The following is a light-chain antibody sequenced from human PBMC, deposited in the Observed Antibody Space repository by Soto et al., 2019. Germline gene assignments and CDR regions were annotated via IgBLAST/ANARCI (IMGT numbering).Light chain of an antibody. CDR3: CSYAGSSTSVI. CDR2: DVY. CDR1: ISDVGDYDY. V-gene: IGLV2-11*01. Sequence: QPALTQPGSVSVSPGQSVTISCTGTISDVGDYDYVSWYQQHPGKAPKLIIYDVYKRSSGVPDRFSGSKSGNTASLTISGLQAEDEADYYCCSYAGSSTSVIFGGGTKVTVL. J-gene: IGLJ2*01.